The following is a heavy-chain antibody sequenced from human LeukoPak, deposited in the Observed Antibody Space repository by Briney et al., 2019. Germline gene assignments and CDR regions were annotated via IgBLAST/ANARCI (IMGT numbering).Heavy chain of an antibody. CDR3: ARGLPRAVELTHHLYLDY. Sequence: SETLSLTCTVSGGSISSYYWSWIRQPPGKGLEWIGYIYYSGSTNYNPSLKSRVTISVDTSKNQFSLKLSSVTAADTAVYYCARGLPRAVELTHHLYLDYWGQGTLVTVSS. CDR2: IYYSGST. V-gene: IGHV4-59*01. CDR1: GGSISSYY. J-gene: IGHJ4*02. D-gene: IGHD1-26*01.